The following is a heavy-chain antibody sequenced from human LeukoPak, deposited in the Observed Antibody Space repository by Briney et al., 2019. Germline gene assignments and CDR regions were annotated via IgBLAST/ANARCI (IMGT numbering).Heavy chain of an antibody. CDR1: GFTFSSYA. V-gene: IGHV3-23*01. D-gene: IGHD2-21*02. CDR2: ISGSGGSK. CDR3: AKVVTATPVAYYFDY. J-gene: IGHJ4*02. Sequence: GGSLRLSCAASGFTFSSYAMSWVRQAPGKGLEWVSAISGSGGSKFYADSVKGRFTISRDNSKNTLYLQMNSLRAEDTGVYYCAKVVTATPVAYYFDYWGQGTLVTVSS.